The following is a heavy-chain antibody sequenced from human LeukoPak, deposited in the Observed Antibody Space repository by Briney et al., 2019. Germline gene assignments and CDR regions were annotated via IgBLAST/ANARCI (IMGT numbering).Heavy chain of an antibody. Sequence: ASVKVSCKVSGYTLTELSMHWVRQAPGKGLEWMGLIKPDSGDTNYAQNFRGRVTMTRDTSITTAYMELNRLTSDDTAVYYCSRGLINGHDFDYWGQGTVITVSS. CDR2: IKPDSGDT. J-gene: IGHJ4*02. CDR1: GYTLTELS. D-gene: IGHD2-8*01. V-gene: IGHV1-2*02. CDR3: SRGLINGHDFDY.